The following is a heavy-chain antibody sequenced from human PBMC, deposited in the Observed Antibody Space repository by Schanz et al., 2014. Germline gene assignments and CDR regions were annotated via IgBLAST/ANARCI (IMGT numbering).Heavy chain of an antibody. D-gene: IGHD6-13*01. J-gene: IGHJ4*01. V-gene: IGHV3-23*01. Sequence: EVQLLESGGGLVQPGESLRVSCAASGFTFNSYAMSWVRQAPGRGLEWVSTISASGGSTYYADSVKGRFTISRDNSKNTLYLQMNSLRAEDTAVYYCAREQIMTAAGLVDYWGHGTLVTVSS. CDR2: ISASGGST. CDR1: GFTFNSYA. CDR3: AREQIMTAAGLVDY.